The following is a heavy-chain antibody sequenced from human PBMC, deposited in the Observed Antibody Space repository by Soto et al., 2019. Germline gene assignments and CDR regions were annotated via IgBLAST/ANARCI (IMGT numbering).Heavy chain of an antibody. Sequence: SETLSLTCAVYGGSFSGYYWSWIRQPPGKGLEWIGEINHSGSTNYNPSLKSRVTISVDTSKNQFSLKPSSVTAADTAVYYCARGGLRFLEWLSNIYFDYWGQGTLVTVSS. V-gene: IGHV4-34*01. J-gene: IGHJ4*02. CDR3: ARGGLRFLEWLSNIYFDY. CDR2: INHSGST. D-gene: IGHD3-3*01. CDR1: GGSFSGYY.